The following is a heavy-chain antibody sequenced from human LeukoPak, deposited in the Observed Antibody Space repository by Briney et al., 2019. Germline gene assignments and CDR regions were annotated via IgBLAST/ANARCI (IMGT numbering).Heavy chain of an antibody. J-gene: IGHJ3*02. CDR2: ISGSGGST. CDR1: GFTFSSYG. D-gene: IGHD6-19*01. V-gene: IGHV3-23*01. CDR3: AKGSGWYDAFDI. Sequence: GGSLRLSCAASGFTFSSYGMSWVRQAPGKGLEWVSAISGSGGSTYYADSVKGRFTISRDNSKDTLYLQMNSLRAEDTALYYCAKGSGWYDAFDIWGQGTMVTVSS.